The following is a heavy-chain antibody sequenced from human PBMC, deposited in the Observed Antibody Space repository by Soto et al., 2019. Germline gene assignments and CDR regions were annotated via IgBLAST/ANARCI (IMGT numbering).Heavy chain of an antibody. Sequence: ASVKVFCKASGYTFTSYGISWVRQAPGQGLEWMGWISAYNGNTNYAQKLQGRVTMTTDTSTSTAYMELRSLRSDDTAVYYCARDCSSTSCESYYYYGMDVWGQGTTVTVSS. D-gene: IGHD2-2*01. V-gene: IGHV1-18*01. CDR2: ISAYNGNT. CDR1: GYTFTSYG. CDR3: ARDCSSTSCESYYYYGMDV. J-gene: IGHJ6*02.